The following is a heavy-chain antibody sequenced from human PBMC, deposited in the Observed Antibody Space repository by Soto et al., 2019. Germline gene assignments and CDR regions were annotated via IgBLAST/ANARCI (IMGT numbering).Heavy chain of an antibody. D-gene: IGHD6-19*01. CDR2: VSSGGST. J-gene: IGHJ4*02. CDR1: GFTFTNYA. V-gene: IGHV3-23*01. Sequence: EVQLLESGGGLVQPEGSLRLSCAASGFTFTNYAMGWVRQAPGKGLEWVSVVSSGGSTYYADSVTGRFTVSRDNSKNTLSLQMNSLRAEDTAVYYCAKRRGASGHFDYWGEGALVTVSS. CDR3: AKRRGASGHFDY.